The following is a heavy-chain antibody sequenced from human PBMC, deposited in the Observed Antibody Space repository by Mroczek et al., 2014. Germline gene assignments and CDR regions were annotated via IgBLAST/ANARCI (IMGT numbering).Heavy chain of an antibody. D-gene: IGHD3-10*01. V-gene: IGHV4-31*03. CDR2: IYYSGST. CDR3: ARSITMVRGVIGAPYYFDY. J-gene: IGHJ4*02. Sequence: QVQLQESGPRTGEALTDPVPHLHCLCGSISSGGYYWSWIRQHPGKGLEWIGYIYYSGSTYYNPSLKSRVTISVDTSKNQFSLKLSSVTAADTAVYYCARSITMVRGVIGAPYYFDYWGQGTLVTVSS. CDR1: GSISSGGYY.